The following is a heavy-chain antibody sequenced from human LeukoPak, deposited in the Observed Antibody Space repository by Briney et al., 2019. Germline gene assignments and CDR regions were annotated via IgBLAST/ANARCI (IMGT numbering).Heavy chain of an antibody. CDR1: GGSISSYC. CDR3: ARLGRMGIVGATTQYIT. CDR2: IYYSGST. J-gene: IGHJ5*02. D-gene: IGHD1-26*01. V-gene: IGHV4-59*01. Sequence: KASETLSLTCTVSGGSISSYCWSWIRQPPGKGLEWIGYIYYSGSTNYNPSLKSRVTISVDTSKNQFSLKLSSVTAADTAVYYCARLGRMGIVGATTQYITWGQGTLVIASS.